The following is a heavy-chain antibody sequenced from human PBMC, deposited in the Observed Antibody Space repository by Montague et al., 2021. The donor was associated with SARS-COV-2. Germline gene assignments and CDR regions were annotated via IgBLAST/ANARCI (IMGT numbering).Heavy chain of an antibody. CDR1: GASISSGGFY. CDR2: IYYSGTT. J-gene: IGHJ6*02. Sequence: TLSLTCTVSGASISSGGFYWSWLRQHPRKGLEWIGFIYYSGTTYHNPSLKSRLTISIDTSKNQFSLKLSSVTAADTAVYYCARGLPYQMVAGAISNYSRDVWGQGTTVTVSS. D-gene: IGHD2-15*01. V-gene: IGHV4-31*03. CDR3: ARGLPYQMVAGAISNYSRDV.